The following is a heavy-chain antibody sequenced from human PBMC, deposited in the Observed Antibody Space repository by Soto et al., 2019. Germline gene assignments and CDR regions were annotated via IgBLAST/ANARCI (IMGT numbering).Heavy chain of an antibody. J-gene: IGHJ5*02. D-gene: IGHD3-10*01. CDR3: TLSPYYAPNWSHL. CDR1: GFSLSTSGVG. Sequence: SGPTLENGTQALTLTCTFSGFSLSTSGVGVGWIRQPPGKALEWLALIYWDDNKRYSPSLKSRLTITKDTSKNQVVLTMTNIDSVETATYYCTLSPYYAPNWSHLRSQ. V-gene: IGHV2-5*02. CDR2: IYWDDNK.